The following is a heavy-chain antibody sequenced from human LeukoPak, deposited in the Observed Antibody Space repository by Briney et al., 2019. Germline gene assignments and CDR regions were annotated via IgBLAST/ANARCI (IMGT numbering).Heavy chain of an antibody. Sequence: SETLSLTCSVSGGPVTSGSYYWSWIRQLPGKGLEWIGYSHYGGTSNHNPSLKSRVTISVDTSTNNCSLRLSSVTAADTAVYYCAREAARMERRGALDIWGPGTMVIVSS. CDR1: GGPVTSGSYY. V-gene: IGHV4-61*03. CDR2: SHYGGTS. J-gene: IGHJ3*02. D-gene: IGHD1-1*01. CDR3: AREAARMERRGALDI.